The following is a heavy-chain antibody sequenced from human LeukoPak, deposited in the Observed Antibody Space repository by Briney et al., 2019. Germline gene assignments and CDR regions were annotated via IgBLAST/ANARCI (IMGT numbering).Heavy chain of an antibody. J-gene: IGHJ4*02. CDR3: ARVRVDYGDYNFDY. Sequence: SQTLSLTCTVSGGSISSGGYYWSWIRQHPGKGLEWIGYIYYSGSTYYNPSLKSRVTISVDTSKNQFSPKLSSVTAADTAVYYCARVRVDYGDYNFDYWGQGTLVTVSS. CDR1: GGSISSGGYY. CDR2: IYYSGST. V-gene: IGHV4-31*03. D-gene: IGHD4-17*01.